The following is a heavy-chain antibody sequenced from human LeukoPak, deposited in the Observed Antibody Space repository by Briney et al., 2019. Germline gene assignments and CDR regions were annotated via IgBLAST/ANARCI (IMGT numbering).Heavy chain of an antibody. J-gene: IGHJ6*02. CDR2: IYSGGST. CDR3: ARDFFTVRPDGLDV. Sequence: GGSLRLSCAASGFAFGSYAMTWVRQAPGKGLEWVSVIYSGGSTHYAASVKGRFTISRDESKNTVSLQMNSLRAEDTAVYYCARDFFTVRPDGLDVWGQGTTVSVS. D-gene: IGHD3-10*01. CDR1: GFAFGSYA. V-gene: IGHV3-53*05.